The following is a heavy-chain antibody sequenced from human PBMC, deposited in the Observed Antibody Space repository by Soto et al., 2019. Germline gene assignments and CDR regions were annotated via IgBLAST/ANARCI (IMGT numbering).Heavy chain of an antibody. Sequence: GGSLRLSCAGSGFTFSSYAMSWVRQAPGKGLEWVSAISGSGGSTYYADSVKGRFTISRDNSKNTLYLQMNSLRAEDTAVYYCARYYDSSGYYYFDYWGQGTLVTVSS. D-gene: IGHD3-22*01. J-gene: IGHJ4*02. CDR3: ARYYDSSGYYYFDY. CDR2: ISGSGGST. CDR1: GFTFSSYA. V-gene: IGHV3-23*01.